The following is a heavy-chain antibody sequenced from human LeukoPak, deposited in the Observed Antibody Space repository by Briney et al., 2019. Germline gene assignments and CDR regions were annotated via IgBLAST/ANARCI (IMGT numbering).Heavy chain of an antibody. D-gene: IGHD3-10*02. CDR1: GFTFSSYE. CDR2: ISSSGSTI. CDR3: AELGITMTGGV. V-gene: IGHV3-48*03. Sequence: GGSLRLSCAASGFTFSSYEMNWVRQAPGKGLEWVSYISSSGSTIYYADSVKGRFTISRDNAKNSLYLQMNSLRAEDTAVYYCAELGITMTGGVWGKGTTVTVSS. J-gene: IGHJ6*04.